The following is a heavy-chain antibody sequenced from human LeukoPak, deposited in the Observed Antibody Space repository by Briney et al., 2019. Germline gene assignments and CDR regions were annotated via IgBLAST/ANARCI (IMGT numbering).Heavy chain of an antibody. CDR3: ARLALAQFDY. V-gene: IGHV3-30*02. J-gene: IGHJ4*02. CDR2: IRYDGSNK. D-gene: IGHD4-11*01. Sequence: GGSLRLSCAASGFTFSSYGMYWVRQAPGKGLEWVAFIRYDGSNKYYADSVKGRFTISRDNSKNTLYLQMNSLRSEDTAVYYCARLALAQFDYWGQGTLVTVSS. CDR1: GFTFSSYG.